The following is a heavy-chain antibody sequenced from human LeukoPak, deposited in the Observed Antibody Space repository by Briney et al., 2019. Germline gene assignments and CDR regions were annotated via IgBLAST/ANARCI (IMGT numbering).Heavy chain of an antibody. CDR1: GYTFTGYY. CDR2: INPNSGGT. J-gene: IGHJ4*02. CDR3: ARGGGSGWYFFIRTFDY. Sequence: ASVKVSCKASGYTFTGYYMHWVRQAPGQGLEWMGWINPNSGGTNYAQKFQGRVTMTRDTSISTAYMELSRLRSDDTAVYYCARGGGSGWYFFIRTFDYWGQGTLVTVSS. D-gene: IGHD6-19*01. V-gene: IGHV1-2*02.